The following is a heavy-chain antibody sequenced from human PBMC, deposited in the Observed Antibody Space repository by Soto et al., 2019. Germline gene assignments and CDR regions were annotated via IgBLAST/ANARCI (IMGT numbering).Heavy chain of an antibody. CDR2: IYYSGST. J-gene: IGHJ3*02. Sequence: TLSLTCTDSGGSISSGGYSWTWIRQHPGKGLEWIGYIYYSGSTYYKPSLKSRVTISVDTSKNQLSLKLSSVTAADTAVYYCACASTWHPGAFYIWGQGTTVPVSS. V-gene: IGHV4-31*03. CDR1: GGSISSGGYS. D-gene: IGHD5-12*01. CDR3: ACASTWHPGAFYI.